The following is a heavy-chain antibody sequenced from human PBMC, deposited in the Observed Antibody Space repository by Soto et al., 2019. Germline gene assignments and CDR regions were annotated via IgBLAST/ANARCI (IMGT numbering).Heavy chain of an antibody. CDR3: ARVSIMVRGVIYYYYGMDV. CDR2: IYHSGST. J-gene: IGHJ6*02. Sequence: SETLSLTCAVSGGSISSSNWWSWVRQPPGKGLEWIGEIYHSGSTNYNPSLKSRVTISVDKSKNQFSLKLSSVTAADTAVYYCARVSIMVRGVIYYYYGMDVWGQGTTVTVSS. V-gene: IGHV4-4*02. CDR1: GGSISSSNW. D-gene: IGHD3-10*01.